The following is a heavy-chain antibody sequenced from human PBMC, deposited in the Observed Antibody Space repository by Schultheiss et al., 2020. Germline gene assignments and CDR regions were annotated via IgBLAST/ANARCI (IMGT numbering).Heavy chain of an antibody. V-gene: IGHV4-59*01. J-gene: IGHJ6*03. D-gene: IGHD1-26*01. CDR1: GGSISSYY. CDR2: IYYSGST. CDR3: ARAGGTTSYYYYMDV. Sequence: SETLSLTCTVSGGSISSYYWSWIRQPPGKGLEWIGYIYYSGSTNYNPSLKSRVTISVDTSKNQFSLKLSSVTAADTAVYYCARAGGTTSYYYYMDVWGKGTTVTVSS.